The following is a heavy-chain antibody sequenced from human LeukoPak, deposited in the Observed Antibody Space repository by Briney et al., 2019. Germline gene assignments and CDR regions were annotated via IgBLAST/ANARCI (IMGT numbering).Heavy chain of an antibody. V-gene: IGHV4-34*01. D-gene: IGHD1-26*01. CDR2: INHSGST. CDR3: ANSGLLRDPFDY. Sequence: SETLSLTCTVSGGSISSYYWSWIRQPPGKGLEWIGEINHSGSTNYNPSLKSRVTISVDTSKSQFSLKLSSVTAADTAVYYCANSGLLRDPFDYWGQGTLVTVSS. CDR1: GGSISSYY. J-gene: IGHJ4*02.